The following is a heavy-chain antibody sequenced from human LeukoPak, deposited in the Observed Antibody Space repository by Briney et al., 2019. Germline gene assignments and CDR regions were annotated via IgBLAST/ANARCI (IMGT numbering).Heavy chain of an antibody. J-gene: IGHJ6*02. V-gene: IGHV4-38-2*02. CDR3: ASSNRYCSGGSYYSSYYYYYGMDV. CDR1: GYSMSSGYY. CDR2: IYRSGST. D-gene: IGHD2-15*01. Sequence: ASETLSLTCTVSGYSMSSGYYWGWIRQPPGKGLEWIGTIYRSGSTYYNPSLKSRVTISVDTSKNQISLKLSSVTAADTAVYYCASSNRYCSGGSYYSSYYYYYGMDVWGQGTTVTVSS.